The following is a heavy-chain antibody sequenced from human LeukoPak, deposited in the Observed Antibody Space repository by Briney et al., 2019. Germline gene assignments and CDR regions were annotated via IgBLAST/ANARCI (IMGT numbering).Heavy chain of an antibody. Sequence: PGGSLRLSCAASGFTFSSYAMSWVRQAPGKGLEWVSYISTSSDTIYYADSVKGRFTISRDNAKNSLYLQMNSLRDEDTALYYCARGLGYYDNSGSSYFDSWGQGTLVTVSS. CDR1: GFTFSSYA. J-gene: IGHJ4*02. CDR2: ISTSSDTI. CDR3: ARGLGYYDNSGSSYFDS. D-gene: IGHD3-22*01. V-gene: IGHV3-48*02.